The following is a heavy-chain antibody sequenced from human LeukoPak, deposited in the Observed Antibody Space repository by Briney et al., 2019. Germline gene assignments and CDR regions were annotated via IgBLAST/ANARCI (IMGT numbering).Heavy chain of an antibody. D-gene: IGHD3-22*01. Sequence: PGGSLRLSCAASGFTASNNYMSWVRQAPGKGLEWVSISYSDSNTNYADSVKGRFTISRDTSQNALSLQMNSLRAEDTAVYYCARGPDRSGYYVGGYWGQGTLVTVSS. J-gene: IGHJ4*02. CDR2: SYSDSNT. V-gene: IGHV3-53*01. CDR3: ARGPDRSGYYVGGY. CDR1: GFTASNNY.